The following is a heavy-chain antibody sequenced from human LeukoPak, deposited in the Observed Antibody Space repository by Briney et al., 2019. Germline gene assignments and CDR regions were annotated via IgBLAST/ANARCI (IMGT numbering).Heavy chain of an antibody. CDR2: IKSKTDGETT. CDR1: GFTFSNAW. J-gene: IGHJ4*02. CDR3: ARDSSGYAEFDN. Sequence: GGSLRLSCAASGFTFSNAWMSWVRQAPGKGLEWVGRIKSKTDGETTDYAAPVKGRFTISRDDSKNTLYLQMNSLKTEDTAVYYCARDSSGYAEFDNWGQGTLVTVSS. D-gene: IGHD3-22*01. V-gene: IGHV3-15*01.